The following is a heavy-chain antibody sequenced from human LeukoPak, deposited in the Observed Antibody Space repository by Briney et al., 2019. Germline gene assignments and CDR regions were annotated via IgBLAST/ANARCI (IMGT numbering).Heavy chain of an antibody. CDR3: ARSFYDILIGYYQYFDY. CDR1: GLSVSSNY. CDR2: IYRDGSP. J-gene: IGHJ4*02. Sequence: GGSLRLSCVASGLSVSSNYMSWVRQAPGKGLEWVSVIYRDGSPYYAESVKGRFTISRDNSKNTLYIQMNSLRAEDTAVYYCARSFYDILIGYYQYFDYWGQGTLVTVSS. D-gene: IGHD3-9*01. V-gene: IGHV3-66*01.